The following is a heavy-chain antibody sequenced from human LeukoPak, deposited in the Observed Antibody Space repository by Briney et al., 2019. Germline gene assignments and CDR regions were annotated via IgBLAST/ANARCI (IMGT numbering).Heavy chain of an antibody. CDR1: GGSFSGYY. D-gene: IGHD3-3*01. J-gene: IGHJ4*02. CDR3: ARQSITIFGVVTFSPFDY. CDR2: INHSGST. Sequence: NTSETLSLTCAVYGGSFSGYYWSWIRQPPGKGLEWIGEINHSGSTNYNPSLKSRVTISVDTSKNQFSLKLSSVTAADTAVYYCARQSITIFGVVTFSPFDYWGQGTLVTVSS. V-gene: IGHV4-34*01.